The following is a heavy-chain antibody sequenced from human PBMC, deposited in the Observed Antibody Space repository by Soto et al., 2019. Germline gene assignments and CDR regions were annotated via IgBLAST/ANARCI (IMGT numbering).Heavy chain of an antibody. D-gene: IGHD2-21*01. CDR1: GGSLSDYF. Sequence: QVQLQQWGAGLLXXXETLSLTCVVSGGSLSDYFWSWIRQPPGMALEWIGEINHLGSINYNPSLKSRVTMSVDTSKNQFSLTLNSVTAADTATYYCARGGISHWAYFYYMDVWDRGTTVTVSS. V-gene: IGHV4-34*01. CDR2: INHLGSI. CDR3: ARGGISHWAYFYYMDV. J-gene: IGHJ6*03.